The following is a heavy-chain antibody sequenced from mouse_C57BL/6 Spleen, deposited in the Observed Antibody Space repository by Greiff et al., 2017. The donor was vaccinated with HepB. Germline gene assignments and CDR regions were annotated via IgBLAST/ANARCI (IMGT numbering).Heavy chain of an antibody. CDR2: INPNNGGT. V-gene: IGHV1-26*01. CDR1: GYTFTDYY. J-gene: IGHJ2*01. CDR3: ARGLTGKFDY. Sequence: VQLQQSGPELVKPGASVKISCKASGYTFTDYYMNWVKQSHGKSLEWIGDINPNNGGTSYNQKFKGKATLTVDKSSSTAYMELRSLTSEDSAVYYCARGLTGKFDYWGQGTTLTVSS. D-gene: IGHD4-1*01.